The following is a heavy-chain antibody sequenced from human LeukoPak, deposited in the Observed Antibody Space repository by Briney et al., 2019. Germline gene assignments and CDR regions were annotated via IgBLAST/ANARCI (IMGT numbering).Heavy chain of an antibody. D-gene: IGHD2-15*01. Sequence: SETLSLTCAVSDESFSGYYWNWIRQPPGRGLEWIGEINYSGSTQYHPPLKSRVSMSVDKSKKQVSLELSSVTVADTAVYYCAREGRGGHNFDYWGQGTLAIVSS. J-gene: IGHJ4*02. V-gene: IGHV4-34*01. CDR1: DESFSGYY. CDR2: INYSGST. CDR3: AREGRGGHNFDY.